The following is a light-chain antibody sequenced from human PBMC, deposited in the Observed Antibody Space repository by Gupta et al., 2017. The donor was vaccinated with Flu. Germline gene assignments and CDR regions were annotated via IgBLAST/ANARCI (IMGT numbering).Light chain of an antibody. J-gene: IGKJ4*01. CDR3: QQYDNWPPLT. Sequence: EIVMTQSPATLSVSPGERATLSCRASQSVSNYLAWYQQKPGQAPRLLMYGASTRATGIPARFSGSGSGTEFTLTISSLQSEDFAVYYCQQYDNWPPLTFGGGTKVEIK. V-gene: IGKV3-15*01. CDR1: QSVSNY. CDR2: GAS.